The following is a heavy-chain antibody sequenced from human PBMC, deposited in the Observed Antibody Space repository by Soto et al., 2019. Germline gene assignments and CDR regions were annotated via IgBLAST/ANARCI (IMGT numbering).Heavy chain of an antibody. V-gene: IGHV3-21*04. D-gene: IGHD5-12*01. CDR3: AADILPSGYSGYLGLIDY. Sequence: GGSLRLSCAASGFIFSSYNMNWVRQAPGEDLEWISSISSSGDYIFYADSVKGRFTISRDNAKNSLYLQLSSLGSEDTAMYYRAADILPSGYSGYLGLIDYWGPGTLVTVSS. J-gene: IGHJ4*02. CDR2: ISSSGDYI. CDR1: GFIFSSYN.